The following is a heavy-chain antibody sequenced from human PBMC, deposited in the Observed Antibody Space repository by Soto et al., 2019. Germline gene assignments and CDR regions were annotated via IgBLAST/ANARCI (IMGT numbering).Heavy chain of an antibody. V-gene: IGHV1-69*06. CDR3: ACYLGLTDYYYGMDV. CDR1: GGTFNSYA. CDR2: IIPIFGTA. J-gene: IGHJ6*02. D-gene: IGHD3-16*02. Sequence: GASVKVSCKASGGTFNSYAISWVRQAPGQGLEWMGGIIPIFGTANYAQKFQGRVTITADKSTSTAYMDLSSLRSEDTAVYYCACYLGLTDYYYGMDVWGQGITVTVSS.